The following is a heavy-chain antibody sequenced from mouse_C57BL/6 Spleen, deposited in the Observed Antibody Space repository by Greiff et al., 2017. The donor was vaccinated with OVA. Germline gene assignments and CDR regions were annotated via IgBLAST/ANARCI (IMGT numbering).Heavy chain of an antibody. V-gene: IGHV1-77*01. CDR2: IGPGSGST. CDR3: VREYGSSFYYAMDY. D-gene: IGHD1-1*01. CDR1: GYTFTDYY. J-gene: IGHJ4*01. Sequence: QVQLQQSGAELVKPGASVKISCKASGYTFTDYYINWVKQRPGQGLEWIGKIGPGSGSTYYNEKFKGKATLTADKSSSTAYMQLSSLTSEDSAVYICVREYGSSFYYAMDYRGQETPVTVSS.